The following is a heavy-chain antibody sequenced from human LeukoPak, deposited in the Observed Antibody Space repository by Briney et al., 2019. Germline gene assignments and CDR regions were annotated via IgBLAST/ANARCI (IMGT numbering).Heavy chain of an antibody. CDR1: GFTFDDYG. CDR3: ASETGYYDFWSGYSSGKFFDY. V-gene: IGHV3-20*04. J-gene: IGHJ4*02. D-gene: IGHD3-3*01. CDR2: INWNGGST. Sequence: GGSLRLSCAASGFTFDDYGMSWVRQAPGKGLVWVSGINWNGGSTGYADSVKGRFTISRDNAKNSLYLQMNSLRAEDTAVYYCASETGYYDFWSGYSSGKFFDYWGQGTLVTVSS.